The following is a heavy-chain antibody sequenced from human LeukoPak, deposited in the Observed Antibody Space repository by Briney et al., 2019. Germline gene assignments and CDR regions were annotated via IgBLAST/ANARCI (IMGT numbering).Heavy chain of an antibody. J-gene: IGHJ2*01. D-gene: IGHD5-24*01. CDR1: GGSVSSGSYY. V-gene: IGHV4-61*01. CDR2: IYYSGST. Sequence: PSETLSLTCTVSGGSVSSGSYYWSWIRQPPGKGLEWIGYIYYSGSTNYNPSLKSQVTISVDTSKNQFSLKLSSVTAADTAVYYCARDTQPTINHYWYFDLWGRGTLVTVSS. CDR3: ARDTQPTINHYWYFDL.